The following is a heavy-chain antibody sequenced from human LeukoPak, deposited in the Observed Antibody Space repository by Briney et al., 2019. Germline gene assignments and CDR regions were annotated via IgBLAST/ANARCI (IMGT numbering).Heavy chain of an antibody. D-gene: IGHD4-11*01. CDR1: GFTLSSYS. CDR2: ISSSSRYI. V-gene: IGHV3-21*01. Sequence: GGSLRLSCAASGFTLSSYSMNCVRQAPGKGLEWVSSISSSSRYIYYADSVKGRFTISTDNATNSLYLQSNSLRAEGTAVYYCARGPSNYFNWFDPWGQETLVTVSS. CDR3: ARGPSNYFNWFDP. J-gene: IGHJ5*02.